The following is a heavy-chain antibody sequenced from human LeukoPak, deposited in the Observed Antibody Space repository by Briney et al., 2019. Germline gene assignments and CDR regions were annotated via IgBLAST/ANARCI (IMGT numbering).Heavy chain of an antibody. CDR3: AIPPLSGTGSSRPLAGMDV. CDR2: ITWNSRVK. D-gene: IGHD3-10*01. J-gene: IGHJ6*02. Sequence: GGSLRLSCAASGFTFDNFAMHWVRQAPGKGLEWVSGITWNSRVKTYTPSVKGRFTISRDNAKNSLDLQMNSLRAEDTAVYYCAIPPLSGTGSSRPLAGMDVWGQGTTVTVSS. CDR1: GFTFDNFA. V-gene: IGHV3-9*01.